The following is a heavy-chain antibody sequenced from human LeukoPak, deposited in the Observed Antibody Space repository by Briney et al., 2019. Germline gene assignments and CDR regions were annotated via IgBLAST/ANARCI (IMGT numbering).Heavy chain of an antibody. V-gene: IGHV3-21*01. D-gene: IGHD3-22*01. CDR1: GFTFRTYT. CDR3: ARDSTYYDSNGYDYYYGMDV. CDR2: ISVSSTDI. J-gene: IGHJ6*02. Sequence: GGSLRLSCVASGFTFRTYTMNWVRQAPGKGLEWVSSISVSSTDIYYADSVKGRFTISRDNAKNSLYLQMISLRAEDTAIYYCARDSTYYDSNGYDYYYGMDVWGQGIMVTVSS.